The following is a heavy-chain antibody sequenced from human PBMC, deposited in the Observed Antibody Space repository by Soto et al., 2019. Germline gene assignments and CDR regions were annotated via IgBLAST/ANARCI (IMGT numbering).Heavy chain of an antibody. Sequence: ASVKVSCKASGGTFSSYAISWVRQAPGQGLEWMGWISAYNGNTNYAQKLQGRVTMTTDTSTSTAYMELRSLRSDDTAVYYCAREGLDYYDSSGFFDYWGQGTLVTVSS. CDR2: ISAYNGNT. CDR3: AREGLDYYDSSGFFDY. D-gene: IGHD3-22*01. CDR1: GGTFSSYA. V-gene: IGHV1-18*01. J-gene: IGHJ4*02.